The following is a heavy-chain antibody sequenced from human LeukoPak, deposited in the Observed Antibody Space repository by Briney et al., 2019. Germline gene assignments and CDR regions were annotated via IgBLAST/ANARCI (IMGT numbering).Heavy chain of an antibody. J-gene: IGHJ4*02. V-gene: IGHV3-53*01. CDR1: GCTLSSNY. CDR3: AREGPYKDYGDYPYFDY. D-gene: IGHD4-17*01. CDR2: IYSDVST. Sequence: PGGSLRLSCAPSGCTLSSNYMRRVHQAPGTGLEVTAVIYSDVSTYYADYVKGRFTISRDNSKSTVYLQMNSLRAEDTAVYYCAREGPYKDYGDYPYFDYWGQGTLVTVSS.